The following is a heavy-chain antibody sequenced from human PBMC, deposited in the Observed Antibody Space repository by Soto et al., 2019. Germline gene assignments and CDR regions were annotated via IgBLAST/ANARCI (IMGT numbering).Heavy chain of an antibody. V-gene: IGHV4-34*01. CDR2: INHSGST. CDR1: GGSFSGYY. CDR3: ARAIGIAAAGPPLFFDY. J-gene: IGHJ4*02. Sequence: QVQLQQWGAGLLKPSETLSLTCAVYGGSFSGYYWSWIRQPPGKGLEWIGEINHSGSTNYNPSLMSRVTIYVDTSKIQFSLKLSSVPAADTAVYYCARAIGIAAAGPPLFFDYWGQGTLVTVSS. D-gene: IGHD6-13*01.